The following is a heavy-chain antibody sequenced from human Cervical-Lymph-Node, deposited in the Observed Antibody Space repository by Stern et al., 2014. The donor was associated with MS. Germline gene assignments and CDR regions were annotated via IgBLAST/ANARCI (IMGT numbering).Heavy chain of an antibody. D-gene: IGHD1-26*01. CDR3: ARDRGSYSDY. Sequence: QLVQSGAEVERPGASVKVSCKASGYTFTAYFLHWVRQAPGQGLEWMGCINRKTGSATYSQKFQDRVTMTRDTSINTGYMRVSSVRSDDTALYYCARDRGSYSDYWGQGTLVAVSS. V-gene: IGHV1-2*02. CDR2: INRKTGSA. CDR1: GYTFTAYF. J-gene: IGHJ4*02.